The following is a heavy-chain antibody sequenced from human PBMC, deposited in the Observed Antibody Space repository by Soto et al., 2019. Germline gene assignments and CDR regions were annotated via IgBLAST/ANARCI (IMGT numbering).Heavy chain of an antibody. D-gene: IGHD4-4*01. J-gene: IGHJ4*02. V-gene: IGHV4-34*01. CDR2: INHSGST. CDR3: ARGMTTVTTYDY. Sequence: SETLSLTCTVSGDSISTDYWSWIRQPPGKGLEWIGDINHSGSTNYNPSLKSRVTISVDRSKNQFSLNLSSVTAADTAVYYCARGMTTVTTYDYWGQGTLVTVSS. CDR1: GDSISTDY.